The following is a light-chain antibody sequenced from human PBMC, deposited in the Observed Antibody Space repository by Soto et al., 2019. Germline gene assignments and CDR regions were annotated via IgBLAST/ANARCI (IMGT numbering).Light chain of an antibody. V-gene: IGLV2-23*01. CDR2: EGT. J-gene: IGLJ1*01. Sequence: QSDLTQPASVSGFLGQSITMSCTGSSSDVGTFNLVSWFQQHPGKAPKLLIFEGTKRPSGVSDRFSGSKSGNTASLTISGLQAEDEADYHCCSYAGTRTSWVFGTGTKVTVL. CDR1: SSDVGTFNL. CDR3: CSYAGTRTSWV.